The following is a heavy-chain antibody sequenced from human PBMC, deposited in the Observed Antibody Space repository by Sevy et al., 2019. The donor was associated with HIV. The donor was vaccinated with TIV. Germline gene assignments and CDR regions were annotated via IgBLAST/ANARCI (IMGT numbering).Heavy chain of an antibody. CDR2: IYYSGST. CDR1: GVSISSSSYD. V-gene: IGHV4-39*01. CDR3: ARHGGSVGRAFDF. D-gene: IGHD2-15*01. J-gene: IGHJ4*02. Sequence: SETLSLTCSVSGVSISSSSYDWGWIPQPPGKGLEWIGSIYYSGSTYYNPSLMCRVTVSVDTPKNQFSLNLRCVTAADTAVYYCARHGGSVGRAFDFWGRGTLVTVSS.